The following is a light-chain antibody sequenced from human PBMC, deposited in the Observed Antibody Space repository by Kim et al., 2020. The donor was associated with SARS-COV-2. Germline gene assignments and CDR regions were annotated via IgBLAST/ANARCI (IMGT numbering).Light chain of an antibody. CDR3: QSYASSLSGFYV. CDR1: SYNIGAGYD. V-gene: IGLV1-40*01. CDR2: GNS. J-gene: IGLJ1*01. Sequence: QSVLTQPPSVSGAPGQRVTISCTGSSYNIGAGYDVHWYQQLPRTAPKLLIYGNSNRPSGVPDRFSGSKSGTSASLAITGLQAEDEADYYCQSYASSLSGFYVFGTGTKVTVL.